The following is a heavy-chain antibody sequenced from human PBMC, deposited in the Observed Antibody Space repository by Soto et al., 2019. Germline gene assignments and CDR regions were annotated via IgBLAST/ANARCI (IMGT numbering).Heavy chain of an antibody. CDR2: ISDNGGNT. V-gene: IGHV3-23*01. D-gene: IGHD1-1*01. CDR3: AKLYWNPRYFDY. J-gene: IGHJ4*02. CDR1: GFTFSTVA. Sequence: GGSLRLSCAASGFTFSTVAMTWVRQAPGKGLEWVSSISDNGGNTDYADSVRGRFTLSRDNSKNTLYLQMNHLKAEDTAVYYCAKLYWNPRYFDYWGQGARVTVSS.